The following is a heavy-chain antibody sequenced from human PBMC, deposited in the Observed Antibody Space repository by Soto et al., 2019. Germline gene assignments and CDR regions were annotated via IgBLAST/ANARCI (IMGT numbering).Heavy chain of an antibody. CDR2: IYWNDDE. CDR3: AHRQYSSSANWFDP. D-gene: IGHD6-13*01. CDR1: GFSLSTSGVG. J-gene: IGHJ5*02. V-gene: IGHV2-5*01. Sequence: GSGPTLVNPTQTLTLTCTFSGFSLSTSGVGVGWIRQPPGKALEWLALIYWNDDERYSPSLKSRLTITKDTSKNQVVLTMTNMDPVDTATYYCAHRQYSSSANWFDPWGQGTLVTVSS.